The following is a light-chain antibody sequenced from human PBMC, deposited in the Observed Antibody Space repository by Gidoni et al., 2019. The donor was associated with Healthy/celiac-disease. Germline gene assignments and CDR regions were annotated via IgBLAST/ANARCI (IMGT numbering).Light chain of an antibody. CDR1: QSVSSN. Sequence: IVLTQSPATLSVSPGERATLSCRARQSVSSNLAWYQQKPGQAPRLLIYGASTRATGIPARFSGSGSGTEFTLTISSLQSEDFAVYYCQQYNNWTLITFGQGTRLEIK. CDR2: GAS. CDR3: QQYNNWTLIT. J-gene: IGKJ5*01. V-gene: IGKV3-15*01.